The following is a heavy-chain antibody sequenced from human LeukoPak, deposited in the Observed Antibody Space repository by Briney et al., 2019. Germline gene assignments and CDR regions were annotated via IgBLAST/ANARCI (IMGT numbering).Heavy chain of an antibody. J-gene: IGHJ2*01. CDR3: ARAPQGYGDYWYFDL. CDR2: IYYSGST. Sequence: SETLSLTCTVSGGSISSYYWSWIRQPPGKGLEWIGYIYYSGSTNYNPSLKSRVTISVDTSKNQFSLKRSSVTAADTAVYYCARAPQGYGDYWYFDLWGRGTLVTVSS. CDR1: GGSISSYY. V-gene: IGHV4-59*08. D-gene: IGHD4-17*01.